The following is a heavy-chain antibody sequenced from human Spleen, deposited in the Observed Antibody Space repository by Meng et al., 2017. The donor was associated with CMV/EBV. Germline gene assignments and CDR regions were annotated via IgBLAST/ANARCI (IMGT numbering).Heavy chain of an antibody. CDR3: ARSARFLRYFDY. CDR1: GYPFSSHY. D-gene: IGHD3-3*01. CDR2: INPSGGST. J-gene: IGHJ4*02. Sequence: ASVKVSCKASGYPFSSHYINWVRQAPGQGLEWMGIINPSGGSTSYAQKFQGRVTMTRDTSTTTVYMELSSLRSDDTAVYYCARSARFLRYFDYWGQGTLVTVSS. V-gene: IGHV1-46*01.